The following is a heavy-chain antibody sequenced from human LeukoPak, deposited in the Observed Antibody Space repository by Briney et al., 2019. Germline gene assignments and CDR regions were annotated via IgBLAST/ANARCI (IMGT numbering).Heavy chain of an antibody. CDR2: INPNSGGT. D-gene: IGHD1-26*01. J-gene: IGHJ4*02. CDR3: ARSNQAYSGSYSVDY. V-gene: IGHV1-2*02. CDR1: GYTFTCYY. Sequence: ASVQFSFKASGYTFTCYYMHWVRPAPGQGLEWMGWINPNSGGTNYAQKFQGRVTMTRDTSISTAYMELSRLRSDDTAVYYCARSNQAYSGSYSVDYWGQGTLVTVSS.